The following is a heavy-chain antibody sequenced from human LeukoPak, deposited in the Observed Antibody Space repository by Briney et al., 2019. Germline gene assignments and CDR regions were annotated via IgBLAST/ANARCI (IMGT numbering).Heavy chain of an antibody. J-gene: IGHJ4*02. CDR1: VYTFIDYY. CDR3: ARHPNLDY. Sequence: GASLSVSCKASVYTFIDYYIHWVRQAPGQGREWMGWINPNSGSTSYAQKFQDRVTLTRDTSISTVYMELSRLRSDDTAVYYCARHPNLDYWGQGTLVIVSS. V-gene: IGHV1-2*02. CDR2: INPNSGST.